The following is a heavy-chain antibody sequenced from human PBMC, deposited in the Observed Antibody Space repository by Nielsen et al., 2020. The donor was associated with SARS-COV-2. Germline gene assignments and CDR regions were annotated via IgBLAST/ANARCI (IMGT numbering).Heavy chain of an antibody. CDR1: GGSINSSY. V-gene: IGHV4-59*08. D-gene: IGHD3-10*01. Sequence: SETLSLTCTVSGGSINSSYWNWIRQPPGKGLEWIGYMYFTGGLNYNPSLKSRVTFSVDKSKSLFFLRLSSVTAADTAVYYCARQSMVRGVSGSNSGMDVWGQGTTVTVSS. CDR3: ARQSMVRGVSGSNSGMDV. J-gene: IGHJ6*02. CDR2: MYFTGGL.